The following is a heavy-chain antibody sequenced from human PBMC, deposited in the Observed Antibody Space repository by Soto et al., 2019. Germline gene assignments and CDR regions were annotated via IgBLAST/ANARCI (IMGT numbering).Heavy chain of an antibody. J-gene: IGHJ4*02. CDR1: GFTFSDYY. CDR3: ARDRNEYYDSSGYSQNDY. V-gene: IGHV3-11*06. D-gene: IGHD3-22*01. CDR2: ISSSSSYT. Sequence: GWSLRLSCAASGFTFSDYYMSWIRQAPGKGLEWVSYISSSSSYTNYADSVKGRFTISRDNAKNSLYLQMNSLRAEDTAVYYSARDRNEYYDSSGYSQNDYWGQGTLVTFSS.